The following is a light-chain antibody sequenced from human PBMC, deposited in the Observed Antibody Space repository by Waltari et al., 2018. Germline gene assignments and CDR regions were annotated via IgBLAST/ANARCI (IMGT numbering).Light chain of an antibody. CDR2: DVN. CDR3: SSYTSSSTQV. J-gene: IGLJ1*01. CDR1: SSDVGGYKY. Sequence: QSALTQPASVSGSPGQSITISCTGPSSDVGGYKYVPWYQQHPGKAPKLMIYDVNNRPSGVSNRFSGSKSGNTASLTISGLQAEDEADYYCSSYTSSSTQVFGTGTKVTVL. V-gene: IGLV2-14*03.